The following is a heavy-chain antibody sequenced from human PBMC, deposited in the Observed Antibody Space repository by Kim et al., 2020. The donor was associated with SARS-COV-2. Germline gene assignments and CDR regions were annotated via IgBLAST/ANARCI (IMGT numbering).Heavy chain of an antibody. J-gene: IGHJ6*02. D-gene: IGHD5-18*01. Sequence: SETLSLTCTVSGGSISSYYWSWIRQPPGKGLEWIGYIYYSGSTNYNPSLKSRVTISVDTSKNQFSLKLSSVTAADTAVYYCARTTEAVRGYSYGYPYYYGMDVWGQGTTVTVSS. CDR3: ARTTEAVRGYSYGYPYYYGMDV. V-gene: IGHV4-59*01. CDR1: GGSISSYY. CDR2: IYYSGST.